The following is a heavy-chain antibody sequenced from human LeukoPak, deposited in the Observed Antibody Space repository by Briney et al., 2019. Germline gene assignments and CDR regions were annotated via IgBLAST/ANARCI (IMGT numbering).Heavy chain of an antibody. D-gene: IGHD3-9*01. V-gene: IGHV4-30-2*01. CDR1: GASISSGDYF. J-gene: IGHJ4*02. CDR2: IFDSGRT. CDR3: ARGKLRYFDWLSTKDYYFDY. Sequence: SQTLSLTCTVSGASISSGDYFWTWIRQPPGKGLEWIGYIFDSGRTDFNPSLKSRVTISVDTSKSQFSLKLTSVTAADTAVYYCARGKLRYFDWLSTKDYYFDYWGQGTLVTVSS.